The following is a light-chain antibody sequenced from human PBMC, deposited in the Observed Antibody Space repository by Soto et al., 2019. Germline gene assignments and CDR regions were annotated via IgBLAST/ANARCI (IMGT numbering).Light chain of an antibody. CDR2: KAS. Sequence: DIVVTQSPDSLAVSLGERATINCKSRQSVFYNSNKMNYLAWYQQKPGKAPKLLIYKASTLKSGVPSRFSGSGSGTEFTLTISSLQPDDFATYYCQHYKSYSEAFGQGTKVDIK. CDR1: QSVFYNSNKMNY. V-gene: IGKV4-1*01. J-gene: IGKJ1*01. CDR3: QHYKSYSEA.